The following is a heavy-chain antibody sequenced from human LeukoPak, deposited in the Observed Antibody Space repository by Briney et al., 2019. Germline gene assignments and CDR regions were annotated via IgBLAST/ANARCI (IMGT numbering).Heavy chain of an antibody. CDR3: AKDWIPYNRVFDCFDF. CDR1: GFTFSIHA. D-gene: IGHD1-1*01. CDR2: IGGGDT. Sequence: GGSLRLSCAGSGFTFSIHAMSWVRQAPGKGLEWVSTIGGGDTYYADSVKGRFTISRDDSQSTVPLQMNSLRAEDTAVYYCAKDWIPYNRVFDCFDFWGQGTLVTVSS. V-gene: IGHV3-23*01. J-gene: IGHJ4*02.